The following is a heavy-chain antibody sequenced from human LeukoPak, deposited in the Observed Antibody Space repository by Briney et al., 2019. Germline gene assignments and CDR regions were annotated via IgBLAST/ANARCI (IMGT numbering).Heavy chain of an antibody. D-gene: IGHD3-10*01. V-gene: IGHV3-7*01. Sequence: GGSLRLSCAASGFTFSSDWMIWVRQAPGKGLEWVANIKPDEGEKYYVDSVKGRFTVSRDNAKNSLYLQMNSLRAEDTAVYYCVRYYTRQSWYFDLWGRGTLVTVSS. CDR1: GFTFSSDW. CDR2: IKPDEGEK. CDR3: VRYYTRQSWYFDL. J-gene: IGHJ2*01.